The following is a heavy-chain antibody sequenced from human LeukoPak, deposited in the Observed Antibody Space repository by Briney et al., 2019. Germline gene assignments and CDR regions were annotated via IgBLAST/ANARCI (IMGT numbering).Heavy chain of an antibody. J-gene: IGHJ4*02. Sequence: KSSETLSLTCTVSGGSIGSTTYYWGWIRQSPGKGLMWVGSISYSGSTYYNPSLKSRVSISVDTSKNQFYLKVIAVTAADTAVYYCARRITGTTSDSYDYWGQGTLVTVSS. V-gene: IGHV4-39*01. D-gene: IGHD1-20*01. CDR1: GGSIGSTTYY. CDR2: ISYSGST. CDR3: ARRITGTTSDSYDY.